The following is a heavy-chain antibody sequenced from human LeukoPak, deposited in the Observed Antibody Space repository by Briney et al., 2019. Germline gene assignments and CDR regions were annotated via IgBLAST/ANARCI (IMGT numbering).Heavy chain of an antibody. CDR3: ARARITFGGARSPLDY. CDR1: GYTFTSYG. Sequence: ASVKVSCKASGYTFTSYGISWVRQAPGQGLEWMGWINLNSGGTNYAQKFQGRVTMTRDTSISTAYMELSRLRSDDTAVYYCARARITFGGARSPLDYWGQGTLVTVSS. D-gene: IGHD3-16*01. J-gene: IGHJ4*02. V-gene: IGHV1-2*02. CDR2: INLNSGGT.